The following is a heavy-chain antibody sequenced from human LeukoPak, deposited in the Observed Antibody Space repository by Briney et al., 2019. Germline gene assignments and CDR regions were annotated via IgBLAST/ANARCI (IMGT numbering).Heavy chain of an antibody. CDR1: GFTFSSYA. V-gene: IGHV3-21*01. Sequence: GGSLRLSCAASGFTFSSYAMSWVRQAPGKGLEWVSSISSSSSYIYYADSVKGRFTISRDNAKNSLYLQMNSLRAEDTAVYYCARDRAAVAVVLDVWDQGTTVTVSS. CDR3: ARDRAAVAVVLDV. D-gene: IGHD6-19*01. CDR2: ISSSSSYI. J-gene: IGHJ6*02.